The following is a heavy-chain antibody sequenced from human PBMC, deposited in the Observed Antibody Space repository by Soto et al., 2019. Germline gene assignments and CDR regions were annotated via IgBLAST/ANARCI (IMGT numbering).Heavy chain of an antibody. V-gene: IGHV1-58*01. CDR1: GFTFTSSA. J-gene: IGHJ4*02. Sequence: GASVKVSCKASGFTFTSSAVQWVRQARGQRLEWIGWIVVGSGNTNYAQKFQERVTITRDMSTSTAYMELSSLRSEDTAVYYCAGWKEVYAREGGFDYWGQGTLVTVSS. D-gene: IGHD1-1*01. CDR2: IVVGSGNT. CDR3: AGWKEVYAREGGFDY.